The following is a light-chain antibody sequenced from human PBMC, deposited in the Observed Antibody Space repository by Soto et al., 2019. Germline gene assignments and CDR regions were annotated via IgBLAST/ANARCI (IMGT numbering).Light chain of an antibody. Sequence: EIVMTQSPATLPVSPGERATLSCRASQSVSSNLAWYQQKPGQAPRXFIYGASTRETGIPARFSGSGAGTECTLTINSLQSEDVEVDYCQQYNNWPRTFGQGTKVDIK. J-gene: IGKJ1*01. V-gene: IGKV3-15*01. CDR3: QQYNNWPRT. CDR2: GAS. CDR1: QSVSSN.